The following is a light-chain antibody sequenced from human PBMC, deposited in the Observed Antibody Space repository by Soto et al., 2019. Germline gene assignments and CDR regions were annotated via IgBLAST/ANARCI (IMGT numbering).Light chain of an antibody. CDR1: SSDVGGYNY. CDR2: EVN. V-gene: IGLV2-8*01. Sequence: QSALTQPPSASGSPGQSVTISCTGTSSDVGGYNYVSWYQQHPGKAPKLMIYEVNKWPSGVPDRFSGSKSGNTASLTVSGLQAEDEADYYCTSYAGSNRLVFGGGTELTVL. J-gene: IGLJ2*01. CDR3: TSYAGSNRLV.